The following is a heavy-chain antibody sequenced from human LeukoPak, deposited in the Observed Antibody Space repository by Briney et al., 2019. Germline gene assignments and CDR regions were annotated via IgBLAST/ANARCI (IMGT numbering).Heavy chain of an antibody. J-gene: IGHJ1*01. V-gene: IGHV4-34*01. D-gene: IGHD5-18*01. Sequence: SETLSLTCAVYGRSFSGYYWSWICQRPGKGLEWIGEINHSGSTNDNPSLKSRITISADTSKNQFSLKPRSVTAADTAVYYCARGRGYSYGWVYWGQGTLVTVSS. CDR3: ARGRGYSYGWVY. CDR1: GRSFSGYY. CDR2: INHSGST.